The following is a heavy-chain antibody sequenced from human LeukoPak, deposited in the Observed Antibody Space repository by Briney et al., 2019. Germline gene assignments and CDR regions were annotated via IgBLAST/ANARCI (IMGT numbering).Heavy chain of an antibody. CDR2: INPNSGGT. Sequence: VASVKVSCKASGYTFTGYYMHWVRQAPGQGLEWMGRINPNSGGTNYAQKLQGRVTMTTDTSTSTAYMELRSLRSDDTAVYYCAREGHEIAVAGDWGQGTLVTVSS. CDR1: GYTFTGYY. V-gene: IGHV1-2*06. D-gene: IGHD6-19*01. CDR3: AREGHEIAVAGD. J-gene: IGHJ4*02.